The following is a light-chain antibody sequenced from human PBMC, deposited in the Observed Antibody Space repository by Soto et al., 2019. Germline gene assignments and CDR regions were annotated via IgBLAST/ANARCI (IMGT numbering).Light chain of an antibody. CDR2: GDN. J-gene: IGLJ1*01. V-gene: IGLV1-40*01. CDR1: SSNIVAEYD. Sequence: HSVLAQPRSVSGAPGQRVAISCTGSSSNIVAEYDVHWYQQLPGTAPKRLIYGDNNRPSGVPDRFSGSKSGTSASLAIAGLQPEDEADYYCQSYASSLTTFVFGTGTKVTVL. CDR3: QSYASSLTTFV.